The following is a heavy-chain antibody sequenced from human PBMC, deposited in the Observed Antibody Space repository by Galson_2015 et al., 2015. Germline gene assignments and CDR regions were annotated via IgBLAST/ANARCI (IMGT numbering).Heavy chain of an antibody. V-gene: IGHV1-18*01. D-gene: IGHD1-1*01. J-gene: IGHJ3*02. CDR2: ISTYNGNT. Sequence: SVKVSCKASGYRFTSYGISWVRQAPGQGLEWMGWISTYNGNTKYAQKFQDRVTMTDDTSTNTVYMELRSLRFDDTAVYYCAKDPASIPRQRRAFDIWGHGTRVTASS. CDR1: GYRFTSYG. CDR3: AKDPASIPRQRRAFDI.